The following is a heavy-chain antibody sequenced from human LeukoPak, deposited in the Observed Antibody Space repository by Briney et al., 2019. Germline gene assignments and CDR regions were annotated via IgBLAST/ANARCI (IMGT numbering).Heavy chain of an antibody. J-gene: IGHJ4*02. Sequence: SVKISCKASGGTFSSYAISWVRQAPGQGLEWMGGIIPIFGTANYAQKFQGRVTITADESTSTAYMELSSLRSEDTAVYYCARDPLPAYCGGDCYSSNDYWGQGTLVTVSS. V-gene: IGHV1-69*13. CDR3: ARDPLPAYCGGDCYSSNDY. CDR1: GGTFSSYA. CDR2: IIPIFGTA. D-gene: IGHD2-21*02.